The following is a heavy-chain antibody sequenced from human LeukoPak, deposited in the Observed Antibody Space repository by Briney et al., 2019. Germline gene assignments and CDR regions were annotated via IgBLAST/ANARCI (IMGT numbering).Heavy chain of an antibody. CDR2: ISYDGSNK. J-gene: IGHJ3*02. CDR3: ARDFMDCSGGSCYSCAFDI. Sequence: GGSLRLSCAASGFTFSSYAMSWVRQAPGKGLEWVAVISYDGSNKYYADSVKGRFTISRDNSKNTLYLQMNSLRAEDTAVYYCARDFMDCSGGSCYSCAFDIWGQGTMVTVSS. V-gene: IGHV3-30-3*01. D-gene: IGHD2-15*01. CDR1: GFTFSSYA.